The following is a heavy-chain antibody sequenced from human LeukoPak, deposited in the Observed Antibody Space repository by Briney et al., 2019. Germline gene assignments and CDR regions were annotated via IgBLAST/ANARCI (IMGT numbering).Heavy chain of an antibody. V-gene: IGHV1-8*01. Sequence: GASVKVSCKASGYTFTSYDINWVRQATGQGPEWMGWMNPNSGNTGYAQKFQGRVTMTRNTSTSTAYMELRSLRSEDTAVYYCARARNMRRRLDDLQYWGQGTLVTASS. CDR3: ARARNMRRRLDDLQY. CDR2: MNPNSGNT. J-gene: IGHJ4*02. CDR1: GYTFTSYD. D-gene: IGHD3-16*01.